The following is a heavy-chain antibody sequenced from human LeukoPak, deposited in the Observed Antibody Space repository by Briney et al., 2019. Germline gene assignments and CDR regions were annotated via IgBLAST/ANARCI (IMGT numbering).Heavy chain of an antibody. D-gene: IGHD3-22*01. J-gene: IGHJ3*02. V-gene: IGHV4-59*12. Sequence: SETLSLTCTVSGGSISGYYWSWIRQPPGKGLEWIGYIHYSGSTNYNPSLKSRVTISVDTSKNQFSLKLSSVTAADTAVYYCARGIVVVVDAFDIWGQGTMVTVSS. CDR3: ARGIVVVVDAFDI. CDR2: IHYSGST. CDR1: GGSISGYY.